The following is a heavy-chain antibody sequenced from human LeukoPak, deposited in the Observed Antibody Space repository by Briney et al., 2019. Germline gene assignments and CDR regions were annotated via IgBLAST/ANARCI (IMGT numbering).Heavy chain of an antibody. Sequence: SETLSLTCTVSGASISNYYWSWIRQPPGKGLEWIGYIYFSGSTNYDPSLKSRVTISVDTPKSQFSLKLSSVTAADTAVYYCTREKQSVSDYWGQGILVTVSS. D-gene: IGHD3-3*01. CDR1: GASISNYY. CDR2: IYFSGST. CDR3: TREKQSVSDY. V-gene: IGHV4-59*01. J-gene: IGHJ4*02.